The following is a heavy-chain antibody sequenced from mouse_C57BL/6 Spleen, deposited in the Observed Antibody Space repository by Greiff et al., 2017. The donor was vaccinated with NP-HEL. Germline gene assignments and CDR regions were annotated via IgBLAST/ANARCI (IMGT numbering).Heavy chain of an antibody. J-gene: IGHJ2*01. CDR1: GFTFSSYA. Sequence: EVHLVESGGGLVKPGGSLKLSCAASGFTFSSYAMSWVRQTPEKRLEWVATISDGGSYTYYPDNVKGRFTISRDNAKNNLYLQMSHLKSEDTAMYYCARDHGSSPYYFDYWGQGTTLTVSS. D-gene: IGHD1-1*01. CDR2: ISDGGSYT. CDR3: ARDHGSSPYYFDY. V-gene: IGHV5-4*01.